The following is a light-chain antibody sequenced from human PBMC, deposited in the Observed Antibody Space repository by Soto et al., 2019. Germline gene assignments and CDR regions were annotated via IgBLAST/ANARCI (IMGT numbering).Light chain of an antibody. Sequence: QSALTQPPSASGSPGQSVAISCTGTSSDIGGSNFVSWYQQHPGKAPKLMIYEVNKRPSGVPDRFSGSKSGNTASLTISGLQPEDEADYYCSSYISMIVRVFGGGTKLTVL. J-gene: IGLJ3*02. CDR3: SSYISMIVRV. CDR1: SSDIGGSNF. CDR2: EVN. V-gene: IGLV2-8*01.